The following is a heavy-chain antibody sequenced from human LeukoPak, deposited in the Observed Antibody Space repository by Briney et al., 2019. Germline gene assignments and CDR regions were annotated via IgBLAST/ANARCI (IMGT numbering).Heavy chain of an antibody. V-gene: IGHV4-34*01. CDR3: ARGGRGVGATTLDY. D-gene: IGHD1-26*01. J-gene: IGHJ4*02. CDR1: GGSFSGYY. CDR2: INHSGST. Sequence: SETLSLTCAVYGGSFSGYYWSWIRQPPGKGLECIGEINHSGSTNYNPSLKSRVTISVDTSKNQFSLKLSSVTAADTAVYYCARGGRGVGATTLDYWGQGTLVTVSS.